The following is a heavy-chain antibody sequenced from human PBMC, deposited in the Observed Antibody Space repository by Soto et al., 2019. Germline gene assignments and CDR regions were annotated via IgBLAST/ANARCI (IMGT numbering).Heavy chain of an antibody. Sequence: GGSLRLSCAASGFTFSSYAMHWVRQAPGKGLEWVAVISYDGSNKYYADSVKGRFTISRDNSKNTLYLQMNSLRAEDTAVYYCAKVVVVAARESYYYYYGMDVWGQGTTVTVSS. D-gene: IGHD2-15*01. CDR2: ISYDGSNK. CDR3: AKVVVVAARESYYYYYGMDV. J-gene: IGHJ6*02. CDR1: GFTFSSYA. V-gene: IGHV3-30-3*01.